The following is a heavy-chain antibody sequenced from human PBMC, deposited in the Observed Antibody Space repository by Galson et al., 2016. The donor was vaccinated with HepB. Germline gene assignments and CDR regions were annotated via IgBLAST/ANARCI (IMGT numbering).Heavy chain of an antibody. J-gene: IGHJ6*02. Sequence: SETLSLTCTVSGGSISITDFYWGWIRQPPGKGLEWIGTTSYSGSTYYNPSLKSRVTISADTSKNQLSLKMSSVTAADTAVYYCARRSITTMHVWGQGTTVTVSS. CDR3: ARRSITTMHV. CDR2: TSYSGST. D-gene: IGHD3-22*01. V-gene: IGHV4-39*01. CDR1: GGSISITDFY.